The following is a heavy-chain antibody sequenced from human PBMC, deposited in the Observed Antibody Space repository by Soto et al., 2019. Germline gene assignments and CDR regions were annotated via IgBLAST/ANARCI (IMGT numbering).Heavy chain of an antibody. Sequence: PSETLSLTGTVSGGSISSGDYYWSLIPQPPGKGREWIGYICYSGSTYYNPSLKSRVTISVDTSKNQFALKLSSVPAADTAVYYGARDRREYSCGQRYYYYGMEVGGQGTTVTVSS. V-gene: IGHV4-30-4*01. CDR1: GGSISSGDYY. CDR3: ARDRREYSCGQRYYYYGMEV. D-gene: IGHD5-18*01. J-gene: IGHJ6*02. CDR2: ICYSGST.